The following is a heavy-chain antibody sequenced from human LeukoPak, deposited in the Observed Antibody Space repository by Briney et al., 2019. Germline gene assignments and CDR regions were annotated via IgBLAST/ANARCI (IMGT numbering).Heavy chain of an antibody. CDR1: GYSFTGYW. J-gene: IGHJ4*02. D-gene: IGHD2-2*01. CDR2: IYPGDSDT. CDR3: ARPGYCSSTSCYSLDY. Sequence: GESLKISCKGSGYSFTGYWIGWVRQMPGKGLEWMGIIYPGDSDTRYSPSFQGQVTISADKSISTAYLQWSSLKASDTAMYYCARPGYCSSTSCYSLDYWGQGTLVTVSS. V-gene: IGHV5-51*01.